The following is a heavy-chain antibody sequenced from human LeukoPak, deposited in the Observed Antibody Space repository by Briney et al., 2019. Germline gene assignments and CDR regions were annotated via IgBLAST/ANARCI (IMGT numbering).Heavy chain of an antibody. Sequence: GGSLRLSCAASGFTFSSYRMSWVRQAPGKGLEWVANIKQDGSEKYYVDSVKGRFTISRDNAKNSLYLQMNSLRAEDTAVYYCARSSRPSDAFDIWGQGTMVTVSS. D-gene: IGHD6-6*01. CDR2: IKQDGSEK. V-gene: IGHV3-7*01. J-gene: IGHJ3*02. CDR1: GFTFSSYR. CDR3: ARSSRPSDAFDI.